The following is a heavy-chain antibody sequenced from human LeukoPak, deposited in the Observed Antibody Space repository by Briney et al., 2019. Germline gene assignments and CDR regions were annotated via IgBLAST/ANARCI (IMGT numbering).Heavy chain of an antibody. Sequence: SETLSLTCAVYGGSFSGYYWSWIRQPPGKGLEWIGEINHSGSTNYNPSLKSRVTISVDTSKNQFSLKLSSVTAADTAVYCCARDPMTTVTTSNYWGQGTLVTVSS. V-gene: IGHV4-34*01. D-gene: IGHD4-17*01. J-gene: IGHJ4*02. CDR2: INHSGST. CDR1: GGSFSGYY. CDR3: ARDPMTTVTTSNY.